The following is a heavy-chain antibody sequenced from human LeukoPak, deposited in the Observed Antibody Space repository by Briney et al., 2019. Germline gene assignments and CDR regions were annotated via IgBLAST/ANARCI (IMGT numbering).Heavy chain of an antibody. CDR2: ISPNSGGT. J-gene: IGHJ4*02. Sequence: VASVKVSCKTSGYTFTDYYIYWVRQAPGQGFEWMGWISPNSGGTNYAQKFQGRVTITRDTSISTAYMELNRLRSDDTAVYYCAREGNNNWSDYWGQGTLVTVSS. CDR3: AREGNNNWSDY. CDR1: GYTFTDYY. D-gene: IGHD1-1*01. V-gene: IGHV1-2*02.